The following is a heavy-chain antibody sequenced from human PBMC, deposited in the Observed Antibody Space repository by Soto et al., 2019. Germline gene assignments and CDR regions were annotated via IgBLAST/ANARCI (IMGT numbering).Heavy chain of an antibody. V-gene: IGHV3-74*01. J-gene: IGHJ4*02. CDR3: ARAVRTDRPFGY. Sequence: GGSLRLSCAASGFTFSSYWMHWVRQAPGKGLVWVSRINSDGSSTSYADSVKGRFTISRDNAKNTLYLQMNSLRAEDTAVYYCARAVRTDRPFGYWGQGTLVTVSS. CDR2: INSDGSST. D-gene: IGHD2-21*02. CDR1: GFTFSSYW.